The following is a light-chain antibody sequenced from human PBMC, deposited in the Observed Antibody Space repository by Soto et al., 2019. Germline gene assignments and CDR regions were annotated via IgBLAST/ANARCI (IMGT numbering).Light chain of an antibody. J-gene: IGKJ2*01. CDR3: QQYHSYSPHT. CDR2: DAS. V-gene: IGKV1-5*01. Sequence: DIQMTQSPSTLSASVGDRVTITCRASQNIYRWLAWYQQKPGKAPKLLIYDASTLQGGVPSRFGGSVSGTEFTLTITGLQPDDFATYYCQQYHSYSPHTFGQGTNLESK. CDR1: QNIYRW.